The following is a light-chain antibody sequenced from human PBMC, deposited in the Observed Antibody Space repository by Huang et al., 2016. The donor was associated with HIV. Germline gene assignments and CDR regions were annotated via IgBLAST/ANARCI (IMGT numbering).Light chain of an antibody. CDR3: QQYLSSPLT. Sequence: DIVLTQSPGTLSLSPRERAALSCRASQNITNNFLAWYQQRSGQTPRLLIYGASNRAMGIPDRFSGSGSGTDFTLIISRLEPQDSAVYYCQQYLSSPLTVGGGTNVEIK. CDR2: GAS. V-gene: IGKV3-20*01. J-gene: IGKJ4*01. CDR1: QNITNNF.